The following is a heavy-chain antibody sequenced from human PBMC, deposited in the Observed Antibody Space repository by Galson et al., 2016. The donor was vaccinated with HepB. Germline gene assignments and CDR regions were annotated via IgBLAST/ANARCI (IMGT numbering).Heavy chain of an antibody. CDR1: GFGFRSYG. Sequence: SLRLSCAASGFGFRSYGMHWVRQAPGKGLEWVAGISYDGTNTYYADYVKGRFTISRDNSENTLYLQMNSLRAEDTAVYFCAKDAILGCGRDCYVDYWGQGTLVTVSS. J-gene: IGHJ4*02. CDR2: ISYDGTNT. D-gene: IGHD2-21*02. CDR3: AKDAILGCGRDCYVDY. V-gene: IGHV3-30*18.